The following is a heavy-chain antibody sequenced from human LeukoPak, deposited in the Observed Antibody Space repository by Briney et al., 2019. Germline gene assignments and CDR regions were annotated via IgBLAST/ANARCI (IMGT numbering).Heavy chain of an antibody. CDR2: IYYSGST. Sequence: SETLSLTCTVSGGSISSSSYYWGWIRQPPGKGLEWIGNIYYSGSTYYNPSLKSRVTISVDTSKNQFSLKLSSVTAADTAVYYCARLVSVVRGVIDYWGQGTLVTVSS. J-gene: IGHJ4*02. D-gene: IGHD3-10*01. CDR1: GGSISSSSYY. V-gene: IGHV4-39*01. CDR3: ARLVSVVRGVIDY.